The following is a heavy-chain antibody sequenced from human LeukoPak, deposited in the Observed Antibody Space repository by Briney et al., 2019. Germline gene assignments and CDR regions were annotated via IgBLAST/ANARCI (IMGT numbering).Heavy chain of an antibody. J-gene: IGHJ4*02. CDR3: AGGGKVGY. CDR2: INPNSGVT. CDR1: GYIFTAYY. D-gene: IGHD3-16*01. Sequence: GASVKVSCKASGYIFTAYYMYWVRQAPGQGLEWMGWINPNSGVTHYAQKFQGRVTMTRDTSISTAYMELSSLRSDDTAVYYCAGGGKVGYWGQGTLVTVSS. V-gene: IGHV1-2*02.